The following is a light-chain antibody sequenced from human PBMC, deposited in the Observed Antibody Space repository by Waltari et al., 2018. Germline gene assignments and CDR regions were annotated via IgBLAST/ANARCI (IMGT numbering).Light chain of an antibody. CDR1: SSNIGNDY. Sequence: QAVLTQPPSVSAAPGQKVTISCSGSSSNIGNDYVSWYQQLPGTAPELPIYDDNKRPSYIPDRFSASKSDTAAPLAITGLQTADEADYYCATWDTTLSAWVFGGGTRVTVL. J-gene: IGLJ3*02. CDR3: ATWDTTLSAWV. CDR2: DDN. V-gene: IGLV1-51*01.